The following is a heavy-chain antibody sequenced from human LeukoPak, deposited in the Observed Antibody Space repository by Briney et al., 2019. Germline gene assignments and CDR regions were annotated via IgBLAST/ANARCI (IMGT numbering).Heavy chain of an antibody. D-gene: IGHD3-3*01. CDR2: IFYTGTT. V-gene: IGHV4-39*07. CDR1: GGSISISGYY. CDR3: ASGNYDFWSGYPTHKVFDY. J-gene: IGHJ4*02. Sequence: SETLSLTCTVSGGSISISGYYWAWIRQPPGKGPEWLGSIFYTGTTYYNPSLKSRVTISVDTSKNQFSLKLTSLTAADTAVYYCASGNYDFWSGYPTHKVFDYWGQGTLVTVSS.